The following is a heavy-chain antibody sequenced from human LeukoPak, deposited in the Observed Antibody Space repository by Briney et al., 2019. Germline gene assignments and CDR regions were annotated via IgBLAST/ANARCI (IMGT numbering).Heavy chain of an antibody. CDR1: GGSISSSSYY. V-gene: IGHV4-39*01. J-gene: IGHJ2*01. Sequence: KPSETLSLTCTVSGGSISSSSYYWGWIRQPPGKGLEWIGSIYYSGSTYYNPSLKSRVTIPVDTSKNQFSLKLSSVTAADTAVYYCARTARSYWYFDLWGRGTLVTVSS. CDR2: IYYSGST. CDR3: ARTARSYWYFDL.